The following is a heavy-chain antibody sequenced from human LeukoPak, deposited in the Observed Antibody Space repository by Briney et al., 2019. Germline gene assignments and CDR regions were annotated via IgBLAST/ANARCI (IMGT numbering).Heavy chain of an antibody. J-gene: IGHJ4*02. CDR3: ARESTSYLSIAFY. CDR2: IKQDGSEK. V-gene: IGHV3-7*01. CDR1: GFTFSSYW. D-gene: IGHD6-6*01. Sequence: GGSLRLSCAASGFTFSSYWMSWVRQAPGKGLEWVANIKQDGSEKYYVDSVKGRFTISRDNAKNSLYLQMNSLRAEDTAVYSCARESTSYLSIAFYWGQGTLVTVSS.